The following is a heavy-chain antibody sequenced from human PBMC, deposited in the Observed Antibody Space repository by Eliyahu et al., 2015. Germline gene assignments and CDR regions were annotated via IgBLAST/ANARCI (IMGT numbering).Heavy chain of an antibody. CDR1: GGXXSSYX. CDR3: ARDLGGSVTTVTTDVDY. D-gene: IGHD4-17*01. Sequence: QVQLVQSGAEXKKXGSSVKVSCKXSGGXXSSYXXXWVRQAPGQGLEWMGGIIPIFGTANXAQKFQGRVTITADESTSTAYMELSSLRSEDTAVYYCARDLGGSVTTVTTDVDYWGQGTLVTVSS. CDR2: IIPIFGTA. V-gene: IGHV1-69*01. J-gene: IGHJ4*02.